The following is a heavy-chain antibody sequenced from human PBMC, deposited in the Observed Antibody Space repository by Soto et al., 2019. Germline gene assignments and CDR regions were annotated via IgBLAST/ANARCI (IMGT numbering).Heavy chain of an antibody. Sequence: EVQLVESGGGLVKPGGSLRLSCAASGFTFSTYSMNWVRQAPGKGLEWVSSISSSSGYIYYADSVKGRFTISRDDAKNSMFLKMNSLRAEDTAVYYCARVRSYSYGQGYGMDVWGQGTTVTVSS. CDR2: ISSSSGYI. D-gene: IGHD5-18*01. CDR1: GFTFSTYS. J-gene: IGHJ6*02. CDR3: ARVRSYSYGQGYGMDV. V-gene: IGHV3-21*01.